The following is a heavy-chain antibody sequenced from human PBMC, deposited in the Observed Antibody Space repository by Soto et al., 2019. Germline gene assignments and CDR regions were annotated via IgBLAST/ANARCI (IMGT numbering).Heavy chain of an antibody. CDR1: GGSISSSSYY. Sequence: ETLSLTCTVSGGSISSSSYYWGWIRQPPGKGLEWIGSIYYSGSTYYNPSLKSRVTISVDTSKNQFSLKLSSVTAADTAVYYCARQEGDIVVVPAAIVSPKNYYYGMDVWGQGTTVTVSS. D-gene: IGHD2-2*02. J-gene: IGHJ6*02. CDR3: ARQEGDIVVVPAAIVSPKNYYYGMDV. CDR2: IYYSGST. V-gene: IGHV4-39*01.